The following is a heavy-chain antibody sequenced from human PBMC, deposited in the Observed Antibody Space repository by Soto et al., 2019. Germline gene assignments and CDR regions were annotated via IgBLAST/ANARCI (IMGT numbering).Heavy chain of an antibody. D-gene: IGHD1-26*01. CDR2: FNPGGST. CDR1: GGPFSGFF. J-gene: IGHJ5*02. Sequence: SETLSLTCGVHGGPFSGFFWSWIRQSPGKGLEWIGEFNPGGSTNYNPSLKSRLTISADRSTSQVSLRLTSVTAADAAVYFCASSAASFGGASYLGAWGQGTLVTVSS. CDR3: ASSAASFGGASYLGA. V-gene: IGHV4-34*01.